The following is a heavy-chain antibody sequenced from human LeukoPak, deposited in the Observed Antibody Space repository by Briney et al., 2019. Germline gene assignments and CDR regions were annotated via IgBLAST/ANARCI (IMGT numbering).Heavy chain of an antibody. Sequence: PRGSLRLSCAASGFTFDDYGMSWVRQAPGKGLEWVSGINWNGGSTGYADSVKGRFTISRDNAKNSLYLQMNSLRAEDTALYYCARGGWELLPYYFDYWGQGTLVTVSS. J-gene: IGHJ4*02. CDR2: INWNGGST. CDR3: ARGGWELLPYYFDY. V-gene: IGHV3-20*04. CDR1: GFTFDDYG. D-gene: IGHD1-26*01.